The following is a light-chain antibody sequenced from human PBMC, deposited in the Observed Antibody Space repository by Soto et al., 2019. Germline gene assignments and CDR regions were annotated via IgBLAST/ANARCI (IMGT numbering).Light chain of an antibody. Sequence: DIQMTQSPSTLSASVGDRVTITCRASQSISSWLAWYQQKPGKAPKLLIYDASSLESGVPSRFSGSGSGTECTLTISSLQPDDFATYSCQQDNSYSTWTFGQGTKVEIK. V-gene: IGKV1-5*01. CDR2: DAS. CDR1: QSISSW. J-gene: IGKJ1*01. CDR3: QQDNSYSTWT.